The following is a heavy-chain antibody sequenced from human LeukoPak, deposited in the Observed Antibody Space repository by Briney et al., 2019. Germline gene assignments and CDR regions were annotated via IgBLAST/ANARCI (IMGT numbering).Heavy chain of an antibody. V-gene: IGHV3-7*01. D-gene: IGHD6-19*01. CDR2: MNQDGSEI. CDR1: GFTFSRYW. J-gene: IGHJ4*02. Sequence: GGSLRLSCVGSGFTFSRYWLNWVRQAPGKGLEWVANMNQDGSEIYYLDSVKGRFTISRDNAKNSVYLQMNGLKAEDTAVYHCARWYSSGWYSDYWGQGTLVTVSS. CDR3: ARWYSSGWYSDY.